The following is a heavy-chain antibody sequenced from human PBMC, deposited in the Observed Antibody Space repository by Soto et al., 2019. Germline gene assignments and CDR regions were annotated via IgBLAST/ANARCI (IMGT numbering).Heavy chain of an antibody. CDR1: GYTFTSYG. CDR3: VVAAQPYYFDY. D-gene: IGHD2-15*01. V-gene: IGHV1-18*01. Sequence: GASVKVSCKASGYTFTSYGISWVRQAPGQGLEWMGWISAYNGNTNYAQKLQGRVTMTTDTSTSTAYMELRRLRSDDTAVYYCVVAAQPYYFDYWGQGTLVTVS. J-gene: IGHJ4*02. CDR2: ISAYNGNT.